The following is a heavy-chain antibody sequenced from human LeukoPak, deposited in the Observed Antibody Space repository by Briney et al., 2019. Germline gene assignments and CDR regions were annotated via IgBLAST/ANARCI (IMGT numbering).Heavy chain of an antibody. D-gene: IGHD3-10*01. V-gene: IGHV3-74*01. CDR3: ARAGITTVRGLITTFPFGC. Sequence: LRGSLRLSCVASGFTFSNYWMHWVRQAPGKGLVWVSRINREETITNYADSVKGRFTVSRDNAEHSLNLQMDSLRVEDTAVYFCARAGITTVRGLITTFPFGCWGQGTLVTVSS. CDR1: GFTFSNYW. CDR2: INREETIT. J-gene: IGHJ4*02.